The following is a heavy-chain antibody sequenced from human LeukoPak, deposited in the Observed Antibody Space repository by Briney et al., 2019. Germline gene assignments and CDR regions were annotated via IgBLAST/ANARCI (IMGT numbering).Heavy chain of an antibody. CDR1: GDSISSYY. V-gene: IGHV4-59*01. Sequence: SETLSLTCTVSGDSISSYYWTWIRQPPGKGLDWIGNIYYSGNSNYNPSLKTRVTISVDTSRNQFSLKLKSVTAADTAVYYCARVAAVDGKGDVFDSWGQGTIVTDSS. J-gene: IGHJ3*02. CDR2: IYYSGNS. D-gene: IGHD6-19*01. CDR3: ARVAAVDGKGDVFDS.